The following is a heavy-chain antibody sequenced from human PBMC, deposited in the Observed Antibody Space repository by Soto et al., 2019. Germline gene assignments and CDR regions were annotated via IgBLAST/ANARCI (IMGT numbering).Heavy chain of an antibody. D-gene: IGHD1-26*01. Sequence: HPGGSLRLSCGASGFTFSNYAMHWVRQAPGKGLEWVATMSYDGSKKYYTDSVKGRFTISRDNSKNTVFLEMNSLRPEDTAVYYCARDGNYVDYWGQGTLVTVSS. V-gene: IGHV3-30-3*01. CDR2: MSYDGSKK. CDR3: ARDGNYVDY. CDR1: GFTFSNYA. J-gene: IGHJ4*02.